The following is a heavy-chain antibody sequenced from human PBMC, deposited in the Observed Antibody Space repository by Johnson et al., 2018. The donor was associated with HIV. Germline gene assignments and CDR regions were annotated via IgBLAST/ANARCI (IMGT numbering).Heavy chain of an antibody. J-gene: IGHJ3*02. CDR1: GFTFSNAW. D-gene: IGHD6-19*01. CDR3: ATSVEQWLVWNAFDI. Sequence: QVQLVESGGGLVKPGGSLRLSCAASGFTFSNAWMSWVRQAPGKGLEWVAVISYDGSNKYYADSVKGRFTISRDNSKNTLYLQMNSLRAEDTAVYYCATSVEQWLVWNAFDIWGQGTMVTVSS. CDR2: ISYDGSNK. V-gene: IGHV3-30*14.